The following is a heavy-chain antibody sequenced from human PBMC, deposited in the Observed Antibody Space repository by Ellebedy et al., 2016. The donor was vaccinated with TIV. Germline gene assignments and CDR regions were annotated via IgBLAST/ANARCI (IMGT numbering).Heavy chain of an antibody. D-gene: IGHD2/OR15-2a*01. V-gene: IGHV5-10-1*01. CDR1: RDTFAKYL. J-gene: IGHJ6*02. CDR2: IYPSDPDV. CDR3: AKLNQSMKDYLGLTI. Sequence: TVSCKGSRDTFAKYLISWVRQEPGKGLPWVGLIYPSDPDVRYRPSFRDRVTISRDQYLTTAYLHWKKLKVSDRAVYYCAKLNQSMKDYLGLTIWGQGTTVTVSS.